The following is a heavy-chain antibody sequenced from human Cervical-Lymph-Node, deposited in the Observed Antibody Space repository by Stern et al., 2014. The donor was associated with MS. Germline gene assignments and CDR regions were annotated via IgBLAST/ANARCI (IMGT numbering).Heavy chain of an antibody. V-gene: IGHV4-39*01. CDR3: ARHDQFLGGMDV. J-gene: IGHJ6*02. CDR2: VYYTGTP. CDR1: GASVSSGSYY. Sequence: QVQLQESGPGLVKPSETLSLTCTVSGASVSSGSYYWGWIRQSPGKRLEWIGYVYYTGTPYSNPSLSSRVTISIDTSNHPLLLNLPSVTATDTAVYYCARHDQFLGGMDVWGQGTTVTVSS. D-gene: IGHD3-3*01.